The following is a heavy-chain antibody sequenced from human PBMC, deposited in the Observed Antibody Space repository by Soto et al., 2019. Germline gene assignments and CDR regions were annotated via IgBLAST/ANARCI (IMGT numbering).Heavy chain of an antibody. Sequence: SETLSLTCTDSGGSISNYYWSWIRQPPGKGLEWIGCISYSAGTNYNPSLKSRVTISVDTSKSQVSLKLSSVTAADTAVYYCARVEDKSSYYFYFQYWGQGTLVTVSS. CDR2: ISYSAGT. D-gene: IGHD3-3*01. CDR1: GGSISNYY. J-gene: IGHJ4*02. V-gene: IGHV4-59*01. CDR3: ARVEDKSSYYFYFQY.